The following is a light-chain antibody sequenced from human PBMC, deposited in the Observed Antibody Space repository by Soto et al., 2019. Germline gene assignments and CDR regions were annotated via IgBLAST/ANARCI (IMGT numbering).Light chain of an antibody. CDR1: QSISYY. CDR3: QQSYSTPYT. Sequence: DIQMTQSPSSLSASVGDRVTITCRASQSISYYLNWYQQKPGKAPKFLIYAASSLQSGVPSRFSGSGSGTDFTLTISSLQPEDFATYYCQQSYSTPYTFGQGTKLEIK. J-gene: IGKJ2*01. CDR2: AAS. V-gene: IGKV1-39*01.